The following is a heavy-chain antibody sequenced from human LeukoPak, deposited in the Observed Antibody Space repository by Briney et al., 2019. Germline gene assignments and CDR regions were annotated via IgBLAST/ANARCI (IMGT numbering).Heavy chain of an antibody. D-gene: IGHD1-26*01. CDR1: GGSISGTSYY. CDR2: IYHSGST. Sequence: SETLSLTCTVSGGSISGTSYYWGWIRQPPGKGLEWIGEIYHSGSTNCNPSLKSRVTISVDTSKNQVSLKLSSVTAADTAVYYCARGGGSYFIDGWGQGTLVTVSS. V-gene: IGHV4-39*07. CDR3: ARGGGSYFIDG. J-gene: IGHJ4*02.